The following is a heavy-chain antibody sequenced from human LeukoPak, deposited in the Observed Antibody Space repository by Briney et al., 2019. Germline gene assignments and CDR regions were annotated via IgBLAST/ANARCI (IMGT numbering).Heavy chain of an antibody. J-gene: IGHJ6*02. CDR1: GFTFSSYA. CDR3: AEVHYDILTGYYTNYYYGMDV. V-gene: IGHV3-23*01. Sequence: GGSLRLSCAAFGFTFSSYAMSWVRQAPGKGLEWVSAISGSGGSTYYADSVKGRFTISRDNSKNTLYLQMNSLRAEDTAVYYCAEVHYDILTGYYTNYYYGMDVWGQGTTVTVSS. D-gene: IGHD3-9*01. CDR2: ISGSGGST.